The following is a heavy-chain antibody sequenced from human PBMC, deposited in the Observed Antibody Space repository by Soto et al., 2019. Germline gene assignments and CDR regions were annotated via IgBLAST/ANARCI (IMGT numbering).Heavy chain of an antibody. CDR3: ARLAGLATISYYFDF. Sequence: HLQLQESGPGLVKPSETLSLMCSVSDDSINSDKFYWGWIRQPPGKDLEWIGSIYYRGNAYYNPSLQPRVTISLDKSKSQFSLKLNSVTAADSAVYFCARLAGLATISYYFDFWGPGALVTVSS. J-gene: IGHJ4*02. V-gene: IGHV4-39*01. CDR2: IYYRGNA. CDR1: DDSINSDKFY. D-gene: IGHD3-9*01.